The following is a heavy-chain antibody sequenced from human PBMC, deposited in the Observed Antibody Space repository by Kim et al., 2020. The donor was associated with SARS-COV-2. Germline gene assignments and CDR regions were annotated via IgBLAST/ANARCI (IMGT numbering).Heavy chain of an antibody. J-gene: IGHJ2*01. D-gene: IGHD2-8*02. Sequence: GESLKISCKGSGYSFTSYWISWVRQMPGKGLEWMGRIDPSDSYTNYSPSFQGHVTISADKSISTAYLQWSSLKDSDTAMYYCARHDVELAADWYFDLWGRGTLVTVSS. V-gene: IGHV5-10-1*01. CDR2: IDPSDSYT. CDR1: GYSFTSYW. CDR3: ARHDVELAADWYFDL.